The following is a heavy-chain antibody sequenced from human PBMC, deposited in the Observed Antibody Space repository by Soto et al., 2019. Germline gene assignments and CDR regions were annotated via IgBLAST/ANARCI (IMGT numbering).Heavy chain of an antibody. V-gene: IGHV3-11*01. Sequence: QVQLVESGGGLVNPGGSLRLSCVASGFTFSDYYMTWIRQAPGKGLEWVSCISDGGRAMYYADSVKGRFTISRDNADXXXXXXXXXXXXXXXXXXXXXXXRXXGXGGHPNDYWGQGSLVTVSS. CDR1: GFTFSDYY. CDR3: XXXRXXGXGGHPNDY. CDR2: ISDGGRAM. D-gene: IGHD2-15*01. J-gene: IGHJ4*02.